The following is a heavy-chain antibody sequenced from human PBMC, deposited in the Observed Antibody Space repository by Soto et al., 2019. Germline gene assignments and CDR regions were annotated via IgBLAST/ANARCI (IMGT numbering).Heavy chain of an antibody. V-gene: IGHV1-69*04. Sequence: SVKVSCKASGGTFSSYTISWVRQAPGQGLEWMGRIITILGIANYAQKFQGRVTITADKSTSTAYMELSSPRSEDTAMYYCARDGSGYDCMDYWGQGTLVTVSS. CDR3: ARDGSGYDCMDY. CDR2: IITILGIA. CDR1: GGTFSSYT. D-gene: IGHD5-12*01. J-gene: IGHJ4*02.